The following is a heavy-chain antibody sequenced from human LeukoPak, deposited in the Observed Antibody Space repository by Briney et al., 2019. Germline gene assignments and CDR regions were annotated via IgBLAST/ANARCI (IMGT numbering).Heavy chain of an antibody. CDR1: GFTFSSYY. J-gene: IGHJ4*02. CDR3: ARGSGYSGYDQVDY. Sequence: GSLRLCCAASGFTFSSYYMSWIRQAPGKGLEWVSYISSSSSYTNYADSVKGRFTISRDNAKNSLYLQMNSLRAEDTAVYYCARGSGYSGYDQVDYWGQGTLVTVSS. V-gene: IGHV3-11*06. CDR2: ISSSSSYT. D-gene: IGHD5-12*01.